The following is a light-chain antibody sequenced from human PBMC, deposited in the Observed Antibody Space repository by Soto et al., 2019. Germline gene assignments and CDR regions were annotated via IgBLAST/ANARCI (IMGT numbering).Light chain of an antibody. CDR1: SSDVGGQNY. CDR2: AVT. Sequence: QSALTRPPSASGSPGQSVAISCTGTSSDVGGQNYVSWYQQHPGKAPKLIIYAVTERPSGVPDRFSGSKSGNTASLTVSGLQTEDEADYYCSSHAGNNNYVFGTGTKVTVL. V-gene: IGLV2-8*01. J-gene: IGLJ1*01. CDR3: SSHAGNNNYV.